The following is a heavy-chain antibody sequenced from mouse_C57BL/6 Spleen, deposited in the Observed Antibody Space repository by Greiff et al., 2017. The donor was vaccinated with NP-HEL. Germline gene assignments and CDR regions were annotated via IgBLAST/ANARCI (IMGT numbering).Heavy chain of an antibody. D-gene: IGHD1-1*01. Sequence: VQGVESGPGLVAPSQSLSITCTVSGFSLTSYGVHWVRQPPGKGLEWLVVILSDGSTTYNSALKSRLSISKDNSKSQVFLKMNSLQTDDTAMYYCARHYGSRSGYFDVWGTGTTVTVSS. CDR1: GFSLTSYG. CDR3: ARHYGSRSGYFDV. CDR2: ILSDGST. V-gene: IGHV2-6-1*01. J-gene: IGHJ1*03.